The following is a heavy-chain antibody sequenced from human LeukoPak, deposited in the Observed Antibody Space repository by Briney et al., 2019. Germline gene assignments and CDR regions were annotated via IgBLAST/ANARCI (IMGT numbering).Heavy chain of an antibody. CDR1: GGTFSSYA. D-gene: IGHD3-3*01. CDR3: ARGVLRFLEWLPNQYYYYMDV. V-gene: IGHV1-69*05. CDR2: IIPIFGTA. J-gene: IGHJ6*03. Sequence: VASVKVSCKASGGTFSSYAISWVRQAPGQGLEWMGGIIPIFGTANYAQKFQGRVTITTDESTSTAYTELSSLRSEDTAVYYCARGVLRFLEWLPNQYYYYMDVWGRGTTVTVSS.